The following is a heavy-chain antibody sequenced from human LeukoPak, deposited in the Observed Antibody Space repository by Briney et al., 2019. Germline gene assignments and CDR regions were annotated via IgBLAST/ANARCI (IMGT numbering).Heavy chain of an antibody. CDR3: AKDKVLLWFQGGMDV. D-gene: IGHD3-10*01. CDR1: GFSFSSYA. J-gene: IGHJ6*02. CDR2: IGAWVAGT. Sequence: PGGSLRLSCAVSGFSFSSYAMSWVRQAPGRGLEWVSSIGAWVAGTSYADSVKGRFTISRDNSKKTLYLQMNSLRAEDTALYYCAKDKVLLWFQGGMDVWGQGTTVTVSS. V-gene: IGHV3-23*01.